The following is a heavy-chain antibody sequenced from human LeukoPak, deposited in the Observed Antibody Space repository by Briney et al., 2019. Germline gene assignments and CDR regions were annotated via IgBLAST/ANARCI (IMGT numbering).Heavy chain of an antibody. V-gene: IGHV4-34*01. CDR1: GGSFSGYF. CDR3: ARGLGIAAAGTSLDY. J-gene: IGHJ4*02. D-gene: IGHD6-13*01. CDR2: MNHSGST. Sequence: SETLSLTCVVYGGSFSGYFWSWIRQPPGKGLEWIGEMNHSGSTNYNPSLKSRVTISVDTSKNQFSLKLTSVTAADTAVYYCARGLGIAAAGTSLDYWGQGTLVTVSS.